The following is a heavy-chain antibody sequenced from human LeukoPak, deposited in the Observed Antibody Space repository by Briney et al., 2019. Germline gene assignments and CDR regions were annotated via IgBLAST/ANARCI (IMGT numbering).Heavy chain of an antibody. CDR3: ASWGYSYGSWFDP. CDR2: IYSGGGT. V-gene: IGHV3-53*01. J-gene: IGHJ5*02. D-gene: IGHD5-18*01. CDR1: GFTVSSNY. Sequence: GGSLRLSCAASGFTVSSNYMSWVRQAPGKGLEWVSVIYSGGGTYYADSVKGRFTISRDNSKNTLYLQMNSLRAEDTAVYYCASWGYSYGSWFDPWGQGTLVTVSS.